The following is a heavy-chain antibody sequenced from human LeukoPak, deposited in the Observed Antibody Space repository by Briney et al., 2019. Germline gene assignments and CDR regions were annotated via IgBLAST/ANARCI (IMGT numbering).Heavy chain of an antibody. CDR1: GYTFTSYA. J-gene: IGHJ6*03. V-gene: IGHV7-4-1*02. CDR3: ASTIAARGYDFWSGYYTPTSYYYYMDV. D-gene: IGHD3-3*01. CDR2: INTNTGNP. Sequence: ASVKVSCKASGYTFTSYAMNWVRQAPGQGLEWMGWINTNTGNPTYAQGFTGRFVFSLDTSVSTAYLQISSLKAEDTAVYYCASTIAARGYDFWSGYYTPTSYYYYMDVWGKGTTVTVSS.